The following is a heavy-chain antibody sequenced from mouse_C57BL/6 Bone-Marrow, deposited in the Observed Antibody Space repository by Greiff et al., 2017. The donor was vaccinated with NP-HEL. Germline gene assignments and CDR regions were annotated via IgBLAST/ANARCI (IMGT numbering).Heavy chain of an antibody. CDR3: GRYGYAY. V-gene: IGHV5-6*02. CDR1: GFTFSSYG. CDR2: ISSGGSYT. Sequence: DVMLVESGGDLVKPGGSLKLSCAASGFTFSSYGMSWVRQTPDKRLEWVATISSGGSYTYYPDSVKGRFTISRDNAKNTLYLQMSSLKSEDTAMYYCGRYGYAYWGQGTRVTVTA. J-gene: IGHJ3*01.